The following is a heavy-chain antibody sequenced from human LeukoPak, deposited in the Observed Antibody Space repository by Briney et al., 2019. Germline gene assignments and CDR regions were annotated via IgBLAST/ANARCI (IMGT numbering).Heavy chain of an antibody. Sequence: GGSLRLSCAASGFTFRSYEMNWVRQAPGKGLEWVSYISSSGSTIYYADSVKGRFTISRDNAKNSLYLQMNSLRAEDTAVYYCAKGGYFDWLLGFDYWGQGTLVTVSS. V-gene: IGHV3-48*03. CDR2: ISSSGSTI. CDR1: GFTFRSYE. D-gene: IGHD3-9*01. J-gene: IGHJ4*02. CDR3: AKGGYFDWLLGFDY.